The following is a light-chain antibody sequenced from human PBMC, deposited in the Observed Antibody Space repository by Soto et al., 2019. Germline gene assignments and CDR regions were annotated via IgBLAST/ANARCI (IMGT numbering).Light chain of an antibody. J-gene: IGKJ1*01. V-gene: IGKV3-20*01. Sequence: EIVLTQSPGTLSLYPGESATLSCRASQSVTSSYIAWYQQKPGQAPRLLIYRASTRATGIPDRFSGSGSGTDFTLTISRLEPEDFAVYYCQQYGSSPTTFGQGAKVEIK. CDR2: RAS. CDR1: QSVTSSY. CDR3: QQYGSSPTT.